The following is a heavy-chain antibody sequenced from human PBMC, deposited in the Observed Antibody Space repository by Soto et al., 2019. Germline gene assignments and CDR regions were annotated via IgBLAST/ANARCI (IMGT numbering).Heavy chain of an antibody. CDR3: ARQCSVYGDYGRYFDF. J-gene: IGHJ4*02. CDR2: IYYSGST. CDR1: SLSVTTGDSD. Sequence: SKSLALTCPEPSLSVTTGDSDTRCFRSRPGKGLEWIGTIYYSGSTYYNPSLKSRVTISVDTSKNQFSLKLSSVTAADTAVYYCARQCSVYGDYGRYFDFWGQGTLVTVSS. V-gene: IGHV4-39*01. D-gene: IGHD4-17*01.